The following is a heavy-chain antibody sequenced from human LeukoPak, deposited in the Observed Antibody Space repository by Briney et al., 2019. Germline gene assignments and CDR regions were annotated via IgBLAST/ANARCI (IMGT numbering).Heavy chain of an antibody. Sequence: GGSLRLSCAASGFTFSSYSMNWVRQAPGKGLEGVASISSSSSYIYYADSVKGRFTISRDNAKNSLYLQMNSLRAEGTAVYYCARPPQPNYYYYYYMDVWGEGPTVTVSS. CDR3: ARPPQPNYYYYYYMDV. D-gene: IGHD1-14*01. V-gene: IGHV3-21*01. CDR2: ISSSSSYI. J-gene: IGHJ6*03. CDR1: GFTFSSYS.